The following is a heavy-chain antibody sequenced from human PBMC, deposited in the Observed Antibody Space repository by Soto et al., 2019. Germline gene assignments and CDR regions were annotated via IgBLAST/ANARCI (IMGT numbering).Heavy chain of an antibody. CDR2: INDSGST. V-gene: IGHV4-34*01. Sequence: QVQLQQWGAGLLKPSETLSLTCAVDGGSFSGHYWTWIRQAPGKGLEWIGEINDSGSTNYNPSLKSRVTISLVTSKKQFSLKLSSVTAADTAVYYCAMRPWAFDIWGQGTMVTVSS. J-gene: IGHJ3*02. CDR3: AMRPWAFDI. CDR1: GGSFSGHY.